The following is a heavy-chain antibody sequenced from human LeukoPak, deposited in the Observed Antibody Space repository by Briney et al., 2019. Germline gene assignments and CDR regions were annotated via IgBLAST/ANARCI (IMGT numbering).Heavy chain of an antibody. CDR2: IYYSGST. Sequence: SETLSLTCTVSGGSISSSSYYWGWIRQPPGKGLEWIGSIYYSGSTYYNPSLKSRVTISVDTSKNQFSLKLSSVTAADTAVYYCARPPDDYDSSGYYSVDDYWGQGTLVTVSS. J-gene: IGHJ4*02. D-gene: IGHD3-22*01. CDR1: GGSISSSSYY. V-gene: IGHV4-39*01. CDR3: ARPPDDYDSSGYYSVDDY.